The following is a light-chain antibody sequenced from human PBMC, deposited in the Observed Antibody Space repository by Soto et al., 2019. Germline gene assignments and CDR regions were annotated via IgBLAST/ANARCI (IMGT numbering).Light chain of an antibody. J-gene: IGKJ4*01. CDR3: QQRSNWPLT. CDR2: DAS. CDR1: QSVSTY. Sequence: VLTQSPVTLSLSPGERATLSCRASQSVSTYLAWYQQKPGQAPRLLIYDASNRVTGIPSRFGGSGSGTDFTLTISSLEPEDFAVYYCQQRSNWPLTFGGGTKVEIK. V-gene: IGKV3-11*01.